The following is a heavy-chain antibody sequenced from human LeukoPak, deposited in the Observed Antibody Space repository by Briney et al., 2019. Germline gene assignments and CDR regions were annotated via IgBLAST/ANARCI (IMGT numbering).Heavy chain of an antibody. Sequence: PGGSLRLPCAASGFTFSSYAMSWVRQAPGKGLEWVSAISGSGGSTYYADSVKGRLTISRDNSKNTLYLQMNSLRAEDTAVYYCAKDPYRASSGLVDYWGQGTLVTVSS. V-gene: IGHV3-23*01. D-gene: IGHD5-12*01. CDR3: AKDPYRASSGLVDY. CDR1: GFTFSSYA. J-gene: IGHJ4*02. CDR2: ISGSGGST.